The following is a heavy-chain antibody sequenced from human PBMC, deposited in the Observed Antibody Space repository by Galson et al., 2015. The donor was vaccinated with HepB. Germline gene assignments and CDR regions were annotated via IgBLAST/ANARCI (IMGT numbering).Heavy chain of an antibody. D-gene: IGHD3-10*01. CDR2: ISTTSTYI. CDR1: GFTFSNYG. J-gene: IGHJ3*02. CDR3: AREGRGAVHAFDI. Sequence: SLRLSCAASGFTFSNYGMNWVRQAPGKGLEWVSSISTTSTYIYYADSVKGRFTMSRDNAKNSLYLQMSSLRGDDTAVYYCAREGRGAVHAFDIWGQGTTVTVSS. V-gene: IGHV3-21*01.